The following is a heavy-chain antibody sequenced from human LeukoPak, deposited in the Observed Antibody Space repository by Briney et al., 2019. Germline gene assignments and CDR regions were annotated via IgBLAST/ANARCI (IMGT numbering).Heavy chain of an antibody. Sequence: PGGSLRLSCAASGFTVSSNYMSCVRQAPGRGLEWVSVIYSGGSTYYADSVKGRFTISRDNSKNTLYLQMNSLRAEDTAVYYCASTGSGWYYFDYWGQGTLVTVSS. CDR3: ASTGSGWYYFDY. J-gene: IGHJ4*02. CDR2: IYSGGST. D-gene: IGHD6-19*01. CDR1: GFTVSSNY. V-gene: IGHV3-66*02.